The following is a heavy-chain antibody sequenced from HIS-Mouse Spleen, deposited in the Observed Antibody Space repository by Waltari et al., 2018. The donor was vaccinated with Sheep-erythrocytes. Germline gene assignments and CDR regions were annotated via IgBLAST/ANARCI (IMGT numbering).Heavy chain of an antibody. J-gene: IGHJ4*02. CDR2: ISSSSSYI. D-gene: IGHD1-26*01. Sequence: EVQLVESGGGLVKPGGSLRLSCAASGFTFSSCSRNWVRQAPGKGLEWVSSISSSSSYIYYADSVKGRFTISRDNAKNSLYLQMNSLRAEDTAVYYCARVASGATFDYWGQGTLVTVSS. V-gene: IGHV3-21*01. CDR1: GFTFSSCS. CDR3: ARVASGATFDY.